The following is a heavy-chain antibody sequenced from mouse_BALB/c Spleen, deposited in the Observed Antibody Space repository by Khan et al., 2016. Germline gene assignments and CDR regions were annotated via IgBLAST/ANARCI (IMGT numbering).Heavy chain of an antibody. CDR2: IYPGDGDT. V-gene: IGHV1-80*01. Sequence: VQLQQSGAELVRPGSSVKISCKASGYAFSIYWMNWVKQRPGQGLEWIGQIYPGDGDTDYNGKFKDKATLTADKSSSTAYMQLSSLTSEDSAVDVCARAGYGYDYWGQGTTLTVSS. J-gene: IGHJ2*01. D-gene: IGHD2-2*01. CDR1: GYAFSIYW. CDR3: ARAGYGYDY.